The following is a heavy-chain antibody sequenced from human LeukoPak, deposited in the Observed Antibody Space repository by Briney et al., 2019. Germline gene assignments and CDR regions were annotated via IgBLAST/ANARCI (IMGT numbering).Heavy chain of an antibody. J-gene: IGHJ6*02. CDR2: INPSGGST. CDR1: GYTFTSYY. V-gene: IGHV1-46*01. CDR3: ARDVPSLYGMDV. Sequence: ASVKVSCKASGYTFTSYYMHWVRQAPGQGLEWMGIINPSGGSTSYAQTFQGRVTMTRDTSTSTVYMELSSLRSEDTAVYYCARDVPSLYGMDVWGQGTTVTVSS.